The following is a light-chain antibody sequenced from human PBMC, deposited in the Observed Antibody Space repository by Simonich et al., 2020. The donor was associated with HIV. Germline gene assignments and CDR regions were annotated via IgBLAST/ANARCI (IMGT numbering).Light chain of an antibody. J-gene: IGKJ4*01. CDR3: QQRSNWPST. CDR2: AAS. V-gene: IGKV1-39*01. CDR1: QRIDRY. Sequence: DIQMTQSPSSLSASVGDRVTITYRASQRIDRYLNWYQQKPGKAPKLLIYAASSLQTGVPSRFSGSGSGTDFTLTISSLQPEDFAVYYCQQRSNWPSTFGGGTKVEIK.